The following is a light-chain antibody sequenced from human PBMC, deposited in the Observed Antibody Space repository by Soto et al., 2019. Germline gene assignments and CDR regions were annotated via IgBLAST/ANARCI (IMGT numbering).Light chain of an antibody. CDR2: DAS. J-gene: IGKJ5*01. CDR1: QSVSSY. V-gene: IGKV3-11*01. CDR3: QQRGNWPQIT. Sequence: DIVLTQSPGTLSLSPGERATLSCRASQSVSSYLAWYQQKPGQAPRLLIYDASNRATGIPARFSGSGSGTDFTLTIISLEPEDFAVYYCQQRGNWPQITFGQGTRLEIK.